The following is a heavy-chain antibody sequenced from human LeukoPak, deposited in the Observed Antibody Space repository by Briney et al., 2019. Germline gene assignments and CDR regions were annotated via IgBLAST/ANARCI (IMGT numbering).Heavy chain of an antibody. CDR3: AKNALMFSSGWYYYYYMDV. CDR2: ISGSGGST. V-gene: IGHV3-23*01. J-gene: IGHJ6*03. CDR1: GFTFSNYA. D-gene: IGHD6-19*01. Sequence: GGSLRLSCAASGFTFSNYAMSWVRQAPGKGLEWVSAISGSGGSTYYADSVKGRFTISRDNSKNTLYLQMNSLRAEDTAVYYCAKNALMFSSGWYYYYYMDVWGKGTTVTVSS.